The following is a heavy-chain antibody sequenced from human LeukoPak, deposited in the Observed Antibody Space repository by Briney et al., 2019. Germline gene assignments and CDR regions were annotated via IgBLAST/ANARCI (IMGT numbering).Heavy chain of an antibody. J-gene: IGHJ3*02. D-gene: IGHD4-17*01. CDR3: AKADGESDAFDI. V-gene: IGHV3-9*03. CDR1: GFTFDDYA. Sequence: GGSLRLSCAASGFTFDDYAMHWVRRAPGRGLEWVSGIGWNSGSIGYADSVKGRFTISRDNAKNSLYVQMNSLRADDMALYYCAKADGESDAFDIWGQGTMVTVSS. CDR2: IGWNSGSI.